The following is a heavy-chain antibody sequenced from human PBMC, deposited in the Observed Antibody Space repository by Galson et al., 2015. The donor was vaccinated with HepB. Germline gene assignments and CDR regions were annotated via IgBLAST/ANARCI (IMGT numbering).Heavy chain of an antibody. Sequence: PALVKPTQTLTLTCTFSGFSLSTSGVGVGWIRQPPGKALEWLALIYWDDDKRYSPSLKSRLTITKDTSKNQVVLTMTNMDPVDTATYYCAHTGRVYDSWASWGQGTLVTVSS. CDR1: GFSLSTSGVG. J-gene: IGHJ4*02. CDR3: AHTGRVYDSWAS. D-gene: IGHD3-22*01. V-gene: IGHV2-5*02. CDR2: IYWDDDK.